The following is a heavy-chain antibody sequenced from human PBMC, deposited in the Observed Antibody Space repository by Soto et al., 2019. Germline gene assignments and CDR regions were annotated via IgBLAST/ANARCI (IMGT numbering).Heavy chain of an antibody. V-gene: IGHV4-30-2*01. J-gene: IGHJ4*02. CDR1: GGSISSGGYS. Sequence: SETLSLTCAVSGGSISSGGYSWSWIRQPPGKGLEWIGYIYHSGSTYYNPSLKSRVTISVDRSKDQFSLKLSSVTAADTAVYYCATHGVDYYDSSGYYYSPCYVDYWGQGTLVTGSS. CDR2: IYHSGST. CDR3: ATHGVDYYDSSGYYYSPCYVDY. D-gene: IGHD3-22*01.